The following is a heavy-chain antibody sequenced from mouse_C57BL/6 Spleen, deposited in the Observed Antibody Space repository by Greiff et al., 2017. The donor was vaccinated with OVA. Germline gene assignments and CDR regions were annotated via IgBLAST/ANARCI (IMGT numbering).Heavy chain of an antibody. CDR3: ASYYYGSSY. CDR2: IDPSDSYT. J-gene: IGHJ2*01. V-gene: IGHV1-69*01. Sequence: QVQLQQPGAELVMPGASVKLSCKASSYTFTSYWMHWVKQRPGQGLEWIGEIDPSDSYTNYNQKFKGKSTLTVDKSSSTAYMQLSSLTSEDSAVYYCASYYYGSSYWGQGTTLTVSS. CDR1: SYTFTSYW. D-gene: IGHD1-1*01.